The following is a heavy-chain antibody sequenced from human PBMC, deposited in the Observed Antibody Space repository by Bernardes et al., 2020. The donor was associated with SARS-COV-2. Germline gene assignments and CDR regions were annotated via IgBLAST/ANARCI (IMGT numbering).Heavy chain of an antibody. D-gene: IGHD6-13*01. Sequence: GGSLRLSCAASGFTFSNYNMNWVRQAPGKGLEWVASISTSSTYIYYADSVKGRFTVSRHNAENSLFLQMDSLRAEDTAVYYCARDLRGKQQQVLFGYWGQGTLVTVSS. CDR1: GFTFSNYN. V-gene: IGHV3-21*06. CDR2: ISTSSTYI. J-gene: IGHJ4*02. CDR3: ARDLRGKQQQVLFGY.